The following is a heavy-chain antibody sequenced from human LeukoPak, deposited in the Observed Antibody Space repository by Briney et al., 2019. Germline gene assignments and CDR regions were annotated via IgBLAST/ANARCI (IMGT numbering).Heavy chain of an antibody. V-gene: IGHV3-48*04. CDR2: ISSSSSTI. Sequence: GGSLRLSCAASGFTFSSYSMNWVRQAPGKGLEWVSYISSSSSTIYYADSVKGRFTISRDNAKNSLYLQMNSLRAEDTAVYYCARDSGLRIMITFGTVDIWGQGTMVTVSS. J-gene: IGHJ3*02. D-gene: IGHD3-16*01. CDR3: ARDSGLRIMITFGTVDI. CDR1: GFTFSSYS.